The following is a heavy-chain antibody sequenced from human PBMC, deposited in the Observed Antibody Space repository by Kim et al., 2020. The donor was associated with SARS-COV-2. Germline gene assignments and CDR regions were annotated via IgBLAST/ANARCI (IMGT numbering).Heavy chain of an antibody. V-gene: IGHV3-11*05. CDR3: ARVPVGSSSWYYFDY. J-gene: IGHJ4*02. Sequence: AASGKGRFTITRANAKNSLYRQMNSPRAEDTAVYYCARVPVGSSSWYYFDYWGQGTLVTVSS. D-gene: IGHD6-13*01.